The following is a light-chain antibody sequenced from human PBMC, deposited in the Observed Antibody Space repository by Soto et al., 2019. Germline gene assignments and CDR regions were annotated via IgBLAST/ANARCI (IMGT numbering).Light chain of an antibody. V-gene: IGKV1-39*01. J-gene: IGKJ1*01. CDR2: SAS. CDR1: QSISTY. CDR3: QQSSSTLGT. Sequence: DIQMTQSPSSLSASVGDRVTISCRASQSISTYFNWYQQKPGKAPKLLIYSASILQLGVPSRFSGSGSGTDFTLTIGSLPPEDFATYYRQQSSSTLGTFGQGTRVEIK.